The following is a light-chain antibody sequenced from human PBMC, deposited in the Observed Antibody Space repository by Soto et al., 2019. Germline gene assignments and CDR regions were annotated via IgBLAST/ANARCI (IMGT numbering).Light chain of an antibody. CDR1: RGDVGSYNF. CDR3: SSYAGDSALI. V-gene: IGLV2-23*01. Sequence: QSVLTQPASVSGSPGQSISISCTGSRGDVGSYNFVSWYQLFPGKAPKLIIYEADKRPSGVSSRFSGSKSGFTASLTISGLQAEDEADYFCSSYAGDSALIFGGGTKLTVL. CDR2: EAD. J-gene: IGLJ2*01.